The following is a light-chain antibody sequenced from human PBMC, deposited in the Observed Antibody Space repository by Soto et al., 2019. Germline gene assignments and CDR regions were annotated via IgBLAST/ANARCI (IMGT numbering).Light chain of an antibody. V-gene: IGLV1-44*01. CDR2: SNN. J-gene: IGLJ1*01. CDR3: AAWDDSLNGPYV. CDR1: SSNIGSNT. Sequence: QSALTQLPSASGTPGQRVTISCSGSSSNIGSNTVNWYQQLPGTAPKLLIYSNNQRPSGVPDRFSGSKSGTSASLAISGLQSEDEPDYYCAAWDDSLNGPYVFGTGTKVTVL.